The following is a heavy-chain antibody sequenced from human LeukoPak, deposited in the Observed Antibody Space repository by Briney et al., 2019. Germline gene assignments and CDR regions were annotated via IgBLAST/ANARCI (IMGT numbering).Heavy chain of an antibody. D-gene: IGHD3-16*02. J-gene: IGHJ4*02. CDR2: ISYSGST. V-gene: IGHV4-59*01. CDR3: ARGGGYDYVWGNYRGTYYFDY. CDR1: GGSISNYY. Sequence: SETLSLTCTVSGGSISNYYLTWFRQPPGKGLECIGYISYSGSTNYNPSLKSRVTISADTSKNHFSLKMTSVTAADTAVYYCARGGGYDYVWGNYRGTYYFDYWGQGTLVTVSS.